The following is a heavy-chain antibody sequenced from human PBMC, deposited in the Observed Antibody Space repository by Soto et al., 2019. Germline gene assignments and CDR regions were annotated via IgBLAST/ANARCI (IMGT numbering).Heavy chain of an antibody. CDR1: GGSFSGYY. V-gene: IGHV4-34*01. CDR2: INHSGST. CDR3: ARGTLMVRGVIAWFDP. J-gene: IGHJ5*02. D-gene: IGHD3-10*01. Sequence: SETLSLTCAVYGGSFSGYYWSWIRQPPWKGLEWIGEINHSGSTNYNPSLKSRVTISVDTSKNQFSLKLSSVTAADTAVYYCARGTLMVRGVIAWFDPWGQGTLVTVSS.